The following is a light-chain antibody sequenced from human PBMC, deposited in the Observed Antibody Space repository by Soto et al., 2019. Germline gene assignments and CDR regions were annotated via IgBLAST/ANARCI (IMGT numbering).Light chain of an antibody. V-gene: IGLV2-14*01. J-gene: IGLJ2*01. CDR1: SSDVGRYNY. CDR2: DVS. Sequence: QSALTQPASVSGSPGQSITISCTGTSSDVGRYNYVSWYQQEPGKGPKLLIYDVSNRPSGVSNRFSGSKSANTASLTISGLQAEDEADYYCSSYTTSSTLIFGGGTQLTVL. CDR3: SSYTTSSTLI.